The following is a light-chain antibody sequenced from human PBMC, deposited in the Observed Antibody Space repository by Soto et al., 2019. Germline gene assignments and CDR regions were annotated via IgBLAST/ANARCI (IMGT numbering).Light chain of an antibody. Sequence: QSALTQPASVSGSPGQSITISCTGTSTDVGAYKYVSWYQQHPGKAPKLIIYEVSNRPSGVSDRFSGSKSGDTAFLTISGLQAEDEADYYCSSYTSRGTWVFGGGTKVTVL. CDR3: SSYTSRGTWV. CDR2: EVS. CDR1: STDVGAYKY. J-gene: IGLJ3*02. V-gene: IGLV2-14*01.